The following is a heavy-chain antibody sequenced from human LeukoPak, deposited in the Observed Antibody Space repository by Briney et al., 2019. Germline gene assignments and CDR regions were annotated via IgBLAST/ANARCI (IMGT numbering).Heavy chain of an antibody. Sequence: GGSLRLSCAASGFTFSSYAMSWVRQAPGKGLEWVSAISGSGGGTYYADSVKGRFTISRDNSKNTLYLQMNSLRAEDTAVYYCAKDYSHDYGDCPFDYWGQGTLVTVSS. J-gene: IGHJ4*02. CDR1: GFTFSSYA. V-gene: IGHV3-23*01. D-gene: IGHD4-17*01. CDR2: ISGSGGGT. CDR3: AKDYSHDYGDCPFDY.